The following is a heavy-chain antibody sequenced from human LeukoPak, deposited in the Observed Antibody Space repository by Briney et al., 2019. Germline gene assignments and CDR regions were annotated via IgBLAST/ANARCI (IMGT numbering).Heavy chain of an antibody. D-gene: IGHD3-10*01. Sequence: TGGSLTLPWRPASYTLPPYRIHWLRQAPGKGLLWVSRINSDGTGTTYADSVKGRFTISRDNAKNTLYLQINSLRAEDTDVYYRARGVGSGSYFSYWGQGTLVTVSS. J-gene: IGHJ4*02. CDR3: ARGVGSGSYFSY. CDR1: SYTLPPYR. CDR2: INSDGTGT. V-gene: IGHV3-74*01.